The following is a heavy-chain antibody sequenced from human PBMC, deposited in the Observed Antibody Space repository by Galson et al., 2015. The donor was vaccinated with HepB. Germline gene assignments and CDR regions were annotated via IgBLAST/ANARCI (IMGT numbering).Heavy chain of an antibody. Sequence: SLRLSCAASGFTFSNAWMSWVRQAPGKGLEWVGRIKSKTDGGTTDYAAPVKGRFTISRDDSKNTLYLQMNSLKTEDTAVYYCTTDRPQRWIQLWKIDYWGQGTLATVSS. V-gene: IGHV3-15*01. CDR2: IKSKTDGGTT. D-gene: IGHD5-18*01. CDR3: TTDRPQRWIQLWKIDY. CDR1: GFTFSNAW. J-gene: IGHJ4*02.